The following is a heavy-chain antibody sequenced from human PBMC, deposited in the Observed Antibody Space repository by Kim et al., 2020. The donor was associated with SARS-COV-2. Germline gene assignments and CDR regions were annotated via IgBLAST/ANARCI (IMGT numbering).Heavy chain of an antibody. CDR3: ARDWGSGLALDY. Sequence: YYADSVKGRFTISRDNSKNTLYLQMNSLRAEDTAVYYCARDWGSGLALDYWGQGTLVTVSS. V-gene: IGHV3-30*01. D-gene: IGHD6-19*01. J-gene: IGHJ4*02.